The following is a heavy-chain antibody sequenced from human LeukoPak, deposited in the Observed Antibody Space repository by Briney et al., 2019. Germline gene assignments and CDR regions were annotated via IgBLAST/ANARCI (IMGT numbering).Heavy chain of an antibody. CDR1: GFTFSDYY. D-gene: IGHD4-23*01. CDR3: AREERLRWTAY. CDR2: ISSDGTTI. V-gene: IGHV3-11*01. Sequence: GGSLRLSCAASGFTFSDYYMSWILQAPGKGLEWLSYISSDGTTIQYADSVKGRFTISRDNAKNSLYLQMNSLRAEDTAVYYCAREERLRWTAYWGQGTLVTVSS. J-gene: IGHJ4*02.